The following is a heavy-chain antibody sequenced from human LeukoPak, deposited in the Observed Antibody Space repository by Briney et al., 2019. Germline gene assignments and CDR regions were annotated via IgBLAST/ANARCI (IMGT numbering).Heavy chain of an antibody. Sequence: PGGSLRLSCAASGFTFSSYSMNWVRQAPGKGLEWVSSISSSSSYIYYADSVKGRFTISRDNAKNSLYLQMSSLRAEDTALYYCARDFDFWSAIWGQGTLVTASS. J-gene: IGHJ4*02. V-gene: IGHV3-21*01. CDR3: ARDFDFWSAI. CDR1: GFTFSSYS. D-gene: IGHD3-3*01. CDR2: ISSSSSYI.